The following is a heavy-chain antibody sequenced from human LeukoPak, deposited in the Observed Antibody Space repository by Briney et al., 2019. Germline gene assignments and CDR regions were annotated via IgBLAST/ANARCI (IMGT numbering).Heavy chain of an antibody. CDR2: IYYSGST. Sequence: SETLSLTCTVSGGSISSSNYYWGWIRQPPGKGLEWIGSIYYSGSTYYNPSLKSRVTISVDTSKNQFSLKLSSVTAADTAMYYCAWYYYGSGSYINYWGQGTLVTVSS. J-gene: IGHJ4*02. D-gene: IGHD3-10*01. CDR3: AWYYYGSGSYINY. CDR1: GGSISSSNYY. V-gene: IGHV4-39*01.